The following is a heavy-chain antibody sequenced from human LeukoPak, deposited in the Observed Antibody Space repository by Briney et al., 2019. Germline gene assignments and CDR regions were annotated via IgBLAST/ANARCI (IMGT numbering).Heavy chain of an antibody. CDR1: GFTFSSYS. V-gene: IGHV3-48*04. D-gene: IGHD1-26*01. CDR2: ISSSSSTI. CDR3: ARVGSGGSYHGHAFDI. Sequence: GGSLRLSCAASGFTFSSYSMNWVRQAPGKGLEWVSYISSSSSTIYYADSVKGRFTISRDNAKNSLYLQINSLRAEDTAVYYCARVGSGGSYHGHAFDIWGQGTMVTVSS. J-gene: IGHJ3*02.